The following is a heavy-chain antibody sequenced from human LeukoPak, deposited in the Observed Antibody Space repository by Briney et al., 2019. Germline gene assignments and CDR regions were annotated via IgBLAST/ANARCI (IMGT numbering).Heavy chain of an antibody. V-gene: IGHV3-20*01. CDR2: INWNGGRT. D-gene: IGHD6-13*01. CDR3: ARGRYSSTWGNFDY. Sequence: RAGGSLRLSCAASGFTFDDYGMSWVRQAPGKGLEWVSGINWNGGRTGYADSVKGRFTISRDNAKNSLYPQMNSLRAEDTALYHCARGRYSSTWGNFDYWGQGTLVTVSS. CDR1: GFTFDDYG. J-gene: IGHJ4*02.